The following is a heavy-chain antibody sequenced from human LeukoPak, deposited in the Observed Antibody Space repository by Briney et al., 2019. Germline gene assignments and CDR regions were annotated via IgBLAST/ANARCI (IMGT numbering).Heavy chain of an antibody. V-gene: IGHV3-21*01. CDR1: GFTFSSYS. J-gene: IGHJ6*03. D-gene: IGHD3-10*01. CDR2: ISSSSSYI. Sequence: PGGSLRLSCAASGFTFSSYSMNWVRQAPGKGLEWVSSISSSSSYIYYADSVKGRFTISRDNAKNSLYLQMNSLRAEDTAVYYCAREGVTMVRGVIITRTMDVWGKGTTVTVSS. CDR3: AREGVTMVRGVIITRTMDV.